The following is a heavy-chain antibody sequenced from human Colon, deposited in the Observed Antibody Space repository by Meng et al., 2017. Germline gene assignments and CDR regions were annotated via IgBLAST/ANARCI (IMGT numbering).Heavy chain of an antibody. V-gene: IGHV4-39*07. D-gene: IGHD4-17*01. CDR2: TYYSGST. Sequence: SETLSLTCTVSGGSISSSSYYWGWIRQPPGKGLEWIGSTYYSGSTHYNPSLKSRVTISVDTSKNQFSLKLSSVTAADTAVYYCARDRSMTTVTTYPFDYWGQGTLVTVSS. J-gene: IGHJ4*02. CDR3: ARDRSMTTVTTYPFDY. CDR1: GGSISSSSYY.